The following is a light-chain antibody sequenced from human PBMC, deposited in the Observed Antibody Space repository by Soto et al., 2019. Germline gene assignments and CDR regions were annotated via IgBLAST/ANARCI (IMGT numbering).Light chain of an antibody. CDR1: QSVSSSY. CDR2: GAS. Sequence: EIVLTQSPGTLSLSPGERATLSCRASQSVSSSYLAWYQQKPGQAPSLLIYGASSRATGIPDRFSGSGSGTDFTLTISRLEPEGFAVYYCQQYGSSPRITFGGGTKVEIK. CDR3: QQYGSSPRIT. J-gene: IGKJ4*01. V-gene: IGKV3-20*01.